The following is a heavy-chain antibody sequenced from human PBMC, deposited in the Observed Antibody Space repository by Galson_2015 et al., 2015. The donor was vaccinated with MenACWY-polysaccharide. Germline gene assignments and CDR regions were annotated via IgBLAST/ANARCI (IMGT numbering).Heavy chain of an antibody. CDR2: LSPTTGNT. CDR3: AKGAAHYGSGYYYDY. D-gene: IGHD3-10*01. V-gene: IGHV3-23*01. CDR1: GLTFSSYG. Sequence: SLRLSCAGSGLTFSSYGMGWVRQAPGKGLEWVSGLSPTTGNTYYADSVRGRFTISRDNSKNTLYLQMDSLRAEDTALYYCAKGAAHYGSGYYYDYWGQGTLVTVSS. J-gene: IGHJ4*02.